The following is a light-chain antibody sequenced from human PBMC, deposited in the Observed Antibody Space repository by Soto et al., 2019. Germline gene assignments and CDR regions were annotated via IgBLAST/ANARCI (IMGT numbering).Light chain of an antibody. CDR2: EVT. CDR3: SSYTSSSTRV. Sequence: QSALTQPASVSGSPGQSITISCTGTGSDVGGDNYVSWYQQHPTKAPKLMIYEVTKRPSGISNRFSGSKSGNTASLTISGLQAEDEADYYCSSYTSSSTRVFGGGTKLTVL. CDR1: GSDVGGDNY. V-gene: IGLV2-14*01. J-gene: IGLJ3*02.